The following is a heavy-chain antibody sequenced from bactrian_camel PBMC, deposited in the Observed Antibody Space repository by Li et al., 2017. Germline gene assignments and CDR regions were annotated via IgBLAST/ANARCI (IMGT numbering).Heavy chain of an antibody. CDR3: AADLGWCGSAPLQREFRN. Sequence: VQLVESGGGSVLAGGSLTLSCVVSGTLYSSYCMGWFPQVPGKEREGVAAIAPSTGSTYYDDSVKGRFTVSHVNANNTLHLQMNSLKPEDTAVYYCAADLGWCGSAPLQREFRNWGQGTQVTVS. CDR2: IAPSTGST. V-gene: IGHV3S1*01. J-gene: IGHJ4*01. CDR1: GTLYSSYC. D-gene: IGHD6*01.